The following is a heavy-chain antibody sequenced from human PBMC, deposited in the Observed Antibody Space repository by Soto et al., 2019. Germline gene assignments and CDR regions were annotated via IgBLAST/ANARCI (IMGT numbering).Heavy chain of an antibody. CDR2: IYYSGST. V-gene: IGHV4-59*01. CDR3: ARGGYSSSWPSHYYFDY. CDR1: GGSISSYY. J-gene: IGHJ4*02. D-gene: IGHD6-13*01. Sequence: SETLSLTCTVSGGSISSYYWSWIRQPPGKGLEWIGYIYYSGSTNYNPSLKSRVTISVDTSKNQFSLKLSSVTAADTAVYYCARGGYSSSWPSHYYFDYWGQGTLVTVSS.